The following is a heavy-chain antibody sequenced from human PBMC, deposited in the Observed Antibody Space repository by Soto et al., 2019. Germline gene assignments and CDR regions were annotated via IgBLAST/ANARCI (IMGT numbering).Heavy chain of an antibody. D-gene: IGHD6-13*01. CDR2: IYHSGST. J-gene: IGHJ6*02. CDR3: ARDSLVAAAGKYYYYGMDV. Sequence: SETPLTCAVSGGSISSGGYSWSWIRQPPGKGLEWIGYIYHSGSTYYNPSLKSRVTISVDRSKNQFSLKLSSVTAADTAVYYCARDSLVAAAGKYYYYGMDVWGQGTTVTVSS. V-gene: IGHV4-30-2*01. CDR1: GGSISSGGYS.